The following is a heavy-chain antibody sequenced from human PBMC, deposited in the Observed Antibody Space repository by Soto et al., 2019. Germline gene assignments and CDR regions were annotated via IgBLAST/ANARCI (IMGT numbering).Heavy chain of an antibody. CDR3: AKDMVRKAAMTYGMDV. J-gene: IGHJ6*02. CDR2: ISYDGSNK. V-gene: IGHV3-30*18. D-gene: IGHD2-2*01. Sequence: GGSLRLSCAASGFTFSSYGMHWVRQAPGKGLEWVAVISYDGSNKYYADSVKGRFTISRDNSKNTLYLQMNSLRAEDTAVYYCAKDMVRKAAMTYGMDVWGQGTTVTVSS. CDR1: GFTFSSYG.